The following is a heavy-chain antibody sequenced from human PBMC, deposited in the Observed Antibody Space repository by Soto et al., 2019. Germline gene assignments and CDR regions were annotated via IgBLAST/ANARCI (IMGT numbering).Heavy chain of an antibody. Sequence: GGSLRLSWAASGFTFNIYAMHWVRQAPDKGLEWVALISYDGSNQYYADSVKGRFTISRDNSKNTLFLQMNSLRADDTAVYYCAKDHASGQGSFDSWGQGTLVTVSS. CDR2: ISYDGSNQ. CDR1: GFTFNIYA. V-gene: IGHV3-30*18. J-gene: IGHJ4*02. CDR3: AKDHASGQGSFDS.